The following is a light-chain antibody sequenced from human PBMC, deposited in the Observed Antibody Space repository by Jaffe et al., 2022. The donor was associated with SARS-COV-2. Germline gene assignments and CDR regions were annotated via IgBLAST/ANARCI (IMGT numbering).Light chain of an antibody. CDR3: QQYYSTPRT. Sequence: DFVMTQSPDSLAVSLGERATINCKSSQSLLYSSNNKNYLAWYQQKPGQPPKLLIYWASTRESGVPDRFSGSGSGTDFTLTISSLQAEDVAVYYCQQYYSTPRTFGQGTKVEIK. V-gene: IGKV4-1*01. CDR1: QSLLYSSNNKNY. CDR2: WAS. J-gene: IGKJ1*01.